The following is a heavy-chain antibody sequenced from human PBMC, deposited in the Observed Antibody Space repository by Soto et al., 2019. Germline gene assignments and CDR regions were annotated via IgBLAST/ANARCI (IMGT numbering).Heavy chain of an antibody. D-gene: IGHD4-17*01. Sequence: EVQLLESGGGLVQPGGSLRLSCAASGFTFSSYAMSWVRQAPGKGLEWVSAISGSGGSTYYADSVKGRFTISRDNSKNTLYLQMNSLRAEDTDVYYCAKDGGDYVGEGPFDYWGQGTLVTVSS. V-gene: IGHV3-23*01. CDR2: ISGSGGST. J-gene: IGHJ4*02. CDR3: AKDGGDYVGEGPFDY. CDR1: GFTFSSYA.